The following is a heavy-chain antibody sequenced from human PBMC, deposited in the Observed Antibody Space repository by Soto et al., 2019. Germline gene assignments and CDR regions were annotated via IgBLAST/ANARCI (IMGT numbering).Heavy chain of an antibody. D-gene: IGHD4-4*01. CDR2: ISSSSSYI. CDR3: ARAATVIPTRYYYYYMDV. V-gene: IGHV3-21*01. Sequence: GESLKISCAASGFTFSSYSMNWVRQAPGKGLEWVSSISSSSSYIYYADSVKGRFTISRDNAKNSLYLQMNSLRAEDTAVYYCARAATVIPTRYYYYYMDVWGKGTTVTVSS. CDR1: GFTFSSYS. J-gene: IGHJ6*03.